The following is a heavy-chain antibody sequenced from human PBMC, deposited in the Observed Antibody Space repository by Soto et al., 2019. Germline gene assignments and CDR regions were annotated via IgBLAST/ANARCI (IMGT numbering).Heavy chain of an antibody. CDR3: ARDLSPFYSSSWYYYYYYGMDV. V-gene: IGHV3-33*01. D-gene: IGHD6-13*01. CDR2: IWYDGSNK. CDR1: GFTFSSYG. Sequence: PGGSLRLSCAASGFTFSSYGMHWVRQAPGKGLEWVAVIWYDGSNKYYADSVKGRFTISRDNSKNTLYLQMNSLRAEDTAVYYCARDLSPFYSSSWYYYYYYGMDVWGQGTTVTVSS. J-gene: IGHJ6*02.